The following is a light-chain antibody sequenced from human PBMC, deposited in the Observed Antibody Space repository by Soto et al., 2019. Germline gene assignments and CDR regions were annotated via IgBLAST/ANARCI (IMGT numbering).Light chain of an antibody. V-gene: IGLV2-14*01. J-gene: IGLJ1*01. CDR1: SSDVGGYNY. Sequence: QSPLTQPASVSGSPGQSITISCTGTSSDVGGYNYVSWYQQHPGKAPKLMIYDVSNRPSGVSDRFSGSKSGNTASLTISGLQAEDEADYYCSSYTSGSTRYVFGTGTKLTVL. CDR3: SSYTSGSTRYV. CDR2: DVS.